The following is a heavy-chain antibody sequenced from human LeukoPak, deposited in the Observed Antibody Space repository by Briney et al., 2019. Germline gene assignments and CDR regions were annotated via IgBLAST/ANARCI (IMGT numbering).Heavy chain of an antibody. J-gene: IGHJ4*02. Sequence: PGGSLRLSCAASGFSFSSYNMNWVRQAPGKGLEWVSFISSSGSYIYYVDSVKGRFTISRDNAKNSLYLQMNSLRAEDTAVYYCARAPGYRGFLDYWGQGNLVTVSS. CDR1: GFSFSSYN. D-gene: IGHD5-18*01. CDR3: ARAPGYRGFLDY. V-gene: IGHV3-21*01. CDR2: ISSSGSYI.